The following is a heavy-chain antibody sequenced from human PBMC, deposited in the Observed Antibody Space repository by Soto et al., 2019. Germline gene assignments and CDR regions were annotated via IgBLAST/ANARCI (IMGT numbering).Heavy chain of an antibody. CDR3: ARDVRWDRGLDV. D-gene: IGHD1-26*01. J-gene: IGHJ6*02. CDR2: INTSGTT. Sequence: QVQLQESGPGLVKPSETLSLTCTVSGGSISSNYWSWIRQPAGKGLEWIGRINTSGTTNYNPSLKRRVSMSVDTSKNQFSLKVNSVTAADTAVYCCARDVRWDRGLDVWGQGTTVTVSS. CDR1: GGSISSNY. V-gene: IGHV4-4*07.